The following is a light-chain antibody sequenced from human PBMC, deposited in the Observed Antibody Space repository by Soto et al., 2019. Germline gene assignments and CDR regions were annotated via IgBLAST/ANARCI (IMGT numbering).Light chain of an antibody. CDR3: QQYGSSPLT. V-gene: IGKV3-20*01. J-gene: IGKJ4*02. CDR1: QSFSSNY. CDR2: GAS. Sequence: EIVVTQSPGTLSLSPGERATLSCRASQSFSSNYLAWYQQKPGQAPRLLIYGASSRDTGIPDRFSGSGSVTDFTLTVSRLEREELAVYYFQQYGSSPLTFGVGTKVEIK.